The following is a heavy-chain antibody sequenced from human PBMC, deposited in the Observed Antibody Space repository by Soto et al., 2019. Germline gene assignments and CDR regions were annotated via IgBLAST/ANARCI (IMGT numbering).Heavy chain of an antibody. CDR1: GGSISRNTYY. D-gene: IGHD2-2*02. CDR2: IYYSGST. J-gene: IGHJ5*02. CDR3: ARQVPAAIRLGWFDP. V-gene: IGHV4-39*01. Sequence: SETLSLTCTVSGGSISRNTYYWGWIRQPPGKGLEWIGSIYYSGSTYYRPSLKSRVTISVDTSKNQFSLKLSSVTAADTAVYYCARQVPAAIRLGWFDPWGQGTLVTVSS.